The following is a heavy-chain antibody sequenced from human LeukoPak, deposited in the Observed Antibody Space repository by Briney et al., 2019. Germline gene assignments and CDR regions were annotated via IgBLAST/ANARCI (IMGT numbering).Heavy chain of an antibody. CDR3: ARLLGYSSGWYSFDY. Sequence: SETLSLTCSVSRGSISGYYWSWIRQPPGKGLEWIGYIHYSGSTNYNPSLKGRVTISVDTSKNQFSLKVTSVTAADTAVYYCARLLGYSSGWYSFDYWGQGSLVTVSS. D-gene: IGHD6-19*01. V-gene: IGHV4-59*08. CDR2: IHYSGST. CDR1: RGSISGYY. J-gene: IGHJ4*02.